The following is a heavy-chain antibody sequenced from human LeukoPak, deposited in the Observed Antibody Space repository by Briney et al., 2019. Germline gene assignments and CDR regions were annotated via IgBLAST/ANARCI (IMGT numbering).Heavy chain of an antibody. CDR2: ISAYNGNT. CDR1: GGTFSSYG. J-gene: IGHJ6*02. D-gene: IGHD3-3*01. Sequence: ASVKVSCKASGGTFSSYGISWVRQAPGQGLEWMGWISAYNGNTNYAQKLQGRVTMTTDTSTSTAYMELRSLRSDDTAVYYCARVFNDFWSGYYGMDVWGQGTTVTVSS. CDR3: ARVFNDFWSGYYGMDV. V-gene: IGHV1-18*01.